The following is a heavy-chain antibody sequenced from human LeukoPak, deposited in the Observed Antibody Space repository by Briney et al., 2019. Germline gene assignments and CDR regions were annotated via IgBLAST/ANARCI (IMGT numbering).Heavy chain of an antibody. Sequence: SVKVSCKASGGTFSSYGISWVRQAPGQGLEWMGGIIPIFGTANYAQKFQGRVTITADESTSTAYMELRSLRSEDTAVYYCARDHSDGDYRIPFDYWGQGTLVTVSS. J-gene: IGHJ4*02. CDR1: GGTFSSYG. CDR2: IIPIFGTA. D-gene: IGHD4-17*01. V-gene: IGHV1-69*13. CDR3: ARDHSDGDYRIPFDY.